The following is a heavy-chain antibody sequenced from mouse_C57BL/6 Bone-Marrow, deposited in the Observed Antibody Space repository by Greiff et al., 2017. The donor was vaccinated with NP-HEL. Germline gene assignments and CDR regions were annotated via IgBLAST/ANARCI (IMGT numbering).Heavy chain of an antibody. J-gene: IGHJ2*01. CDR2: ISDGGSYT. Sequence: EVKLVESGGGLVKPGGSLKLSCAASGFTFSSYAMSWVRQTPEKRLEWVATISDGGSYTYYPDNVKGRFTISRDNAKNKLYLQMSHLKSEDTAMYYCARDGRRLRAYFDYWGQGTTLTVSS. CDR3: ARDGRRLRAYFDY. D-gene: IGHD2-4*01. V-gene: IGHV5-4*01. CDR1: GFTFSSYA.